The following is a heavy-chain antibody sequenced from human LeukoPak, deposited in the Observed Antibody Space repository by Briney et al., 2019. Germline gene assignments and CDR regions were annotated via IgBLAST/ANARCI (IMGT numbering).Heavy chain of an antibody. V-gene: IGHV4-30-4*01. Sequence: SQTLSLTCTVSGGSISSGDYYWSCIRQPPGKGLECIGYIYYSGSTYYNPSLKSRVTISVDTSKNQFSLKLSSVTAADTAVYYCARSLGATYYYYYMDVWGKGTTVTVSS. D-gene: IGHD7-27*01. CDR1: GGSISSGDYY. J-gene: IGHJ6*03. CDR2: IYYSGST. CDR3: ARSLGATYYYYYMDV.